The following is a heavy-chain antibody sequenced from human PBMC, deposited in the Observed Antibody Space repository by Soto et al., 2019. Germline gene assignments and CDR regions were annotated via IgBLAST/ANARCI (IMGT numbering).Heavy chain of an antibody. CDR1: GLTFTSSA. J-gene: IGHJ5*02. D-gene: IGHD2-2*01. CDR3: AADLSEIPAAIGVGWFDP. CDR2: IVVGSGNT. V-gene: IGHV1-58*01. Sequence: GASVKVSCKASGLTFTSSAVQWVRQARGQRLEWIGWIVVGSGNTNYAQKFQERVTITRDMSTSTAYMELSSLRSEDTAVYYCAADLSEIPAAIGVGWFDPWGQGTLVTVSS.